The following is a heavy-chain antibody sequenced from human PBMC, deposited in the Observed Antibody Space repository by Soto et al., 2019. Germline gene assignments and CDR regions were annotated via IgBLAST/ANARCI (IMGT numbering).Heavy chain of an antibody. CDR3: ASSIAATHSRYYYGMDV. Sequence: GESLKISCQGSGYSFTSYWISWVRQMPGKGLEWMGRIDPSDSYTNYSPSFQGHVTISADKSISTAYLQWSSLKASDTAMYYCASSIAATHSRYYYGMDVWGQGTTVTVSS. CDR1: GYSFTSYW. V-gene: IGHV5-10-1*01. J-gene: IGHJ6*02. D-gene: IGHD6-25*01. CDR2: IDPSDSYT.